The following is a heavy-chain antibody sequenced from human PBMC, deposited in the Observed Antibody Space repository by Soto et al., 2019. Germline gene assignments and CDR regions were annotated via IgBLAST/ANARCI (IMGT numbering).Heavy chain of an antibody. CDR2: IGDSGRST. J-gene: IGHJ5*02. V-gene: IGHV3-23*01. CDR3: XXXXXXXXXXXXXXXXXGXDP. Sequence: EVQLLESGGGLVQPGGSLRLSCAASGFTFSSYAMSWVRQAPGKGLEWVSGIGDSGRSTSYADSVEGRFSISRDNSKNXLXXXXXXXXXXXXXXXXXXXXXXXXXXXXXXXXXXGXDPWGQGTLVTVSS. CDR1: GFTFSSYA.